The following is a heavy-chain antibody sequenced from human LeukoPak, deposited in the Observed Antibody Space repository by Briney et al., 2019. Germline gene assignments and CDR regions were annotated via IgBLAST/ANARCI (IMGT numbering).Heavy chain of an antibody. V-gene: IGHV4-38-2*01. CDR3: ARAVGSFDWLPLFDY. D-gene: IGHD3-9*01. Sequence: SETLSLTCAVYDGSFSGYYWGWIRQPPGKGLEGIGSIYHSGSTYYNPSLKSRVTISVDTSKNQFSLKLSSVTAADTAVYYCARAVGSFDWLPLFDYWGQGTLVTVSS. J-gene: IGHJ4*02. CDR1: DGSFSGYY. CDR2: IYHSGST.